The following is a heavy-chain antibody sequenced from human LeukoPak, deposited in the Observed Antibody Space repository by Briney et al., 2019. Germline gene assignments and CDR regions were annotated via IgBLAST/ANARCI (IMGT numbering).Heavy chain of an antibody. CDR2: ISGSGGST. J-gene: IGHJ4*02. D-gene: IGHD6-13*01. CDR3: AKCRSRTRAAGDQVDY. Sequence: GGSLRLSCAASGFTFSSYGMSWVRQAPGKGLERVSAISGSGGSTYYADSVKGRFTISRDNSKNTLYLQMNSLRAEDTAVYYCAKCRSRTRAAGDQVDYWGQGTLVTVSS. V-gene: IGHV3-23*01. CDR1: GFTFSSYG.